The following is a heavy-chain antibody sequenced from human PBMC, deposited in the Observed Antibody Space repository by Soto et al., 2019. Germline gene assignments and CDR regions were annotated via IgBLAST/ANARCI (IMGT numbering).Heavy chain of an antibody. CDR2: IKSKTDGGKT. CDR1: GFTFSNAW. Sequence: EVQLVESGGGLVKPGGSLRLSCAASGFTFSNAWMSWVRQAPGKGLEWVGRIKSKTDGGKTDYAAPVKGRFTISRDDSKNTLYLQMNSLKTEDTAVYYCTTDLAYVGYWGQGTLVTVSS. J-gene: IGHJ4*02. D-gene: IGHD2-21*01. V-gene: IGHV3-15*01. CDR3: TTDLAYVGY.